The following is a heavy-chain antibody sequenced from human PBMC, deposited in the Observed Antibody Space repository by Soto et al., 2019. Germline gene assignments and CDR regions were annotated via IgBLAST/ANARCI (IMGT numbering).Heavy chain of an antibody. Sequence: PSETLSLTCTASGGSISSGGYYWSWIRQHPGKGLEWIGYIYYSGSTYYNPSLKSRVTISVDTSKNQFSLKLSSVTAADTAVYYCAATKRFLEWLSTHAAFDIWGQGTMVTVSS. CDR3: AATKRFLEWLSTHAAFDI. J-gene: IGHJ3*02. CDR1: GGSISSGGYY. CDR2: IYYSGST. D-gene: IGHD3-3*01. V-gene: IGHV4-31*03.